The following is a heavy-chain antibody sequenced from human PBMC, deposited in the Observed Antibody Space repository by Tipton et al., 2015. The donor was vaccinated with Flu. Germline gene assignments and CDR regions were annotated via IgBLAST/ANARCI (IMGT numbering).Heavy chain of an antibody. CDR3: AREGVAAAGRGWAFDI. CDR2: INHSGST. Sequence: TLSLTCAVYGGSFSGYYWSWIRQPPGKGLEWIGEINHSGSTNYNPSLKSRVTISVDTSKNQFSLKLSSVTAADTAVHYCAREGVAAAGRGWAFDIWGQGTMVTVSS. J-gene: IGHJ3*02. V-gene: IGHV4-34*01. D-gene: IGHD6-13*01. CDR1: GGSFSGYY.